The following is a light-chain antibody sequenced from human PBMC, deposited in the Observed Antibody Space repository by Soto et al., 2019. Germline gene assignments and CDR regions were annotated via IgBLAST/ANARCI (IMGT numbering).Light chain of an antibody. CDR1: QSISSY. CDR2: AAS. Sequence: DIQMTQSPSSLSASVGDRVTITCRASQSISSYLNWYQQKPGKAPKLLICAASSLPSGVPSRFRSRGSGTDFPPIISRLQHEDFATYYCQQSYSPPYTFGQGTKLEIK. V-gene: IGKV1-39*01. CDR3: QQSYSPPYT. J-gene: IGKJ2*01.